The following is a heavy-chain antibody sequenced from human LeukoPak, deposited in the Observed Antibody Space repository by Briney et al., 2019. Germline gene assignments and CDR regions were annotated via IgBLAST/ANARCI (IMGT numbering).Heavy chain of an antibody. V-gene: IGHV3-23*01. CDR2: ISGSGAST. D-gene: IGHD4-11*01. CDR3: ARDPFYSNPHFDY. Sequence: PGGSLRLSCAASGFTFSTYGMSWVRQAPGKGLEWVSAISGSGASTYYADSVKGRFTISRDNSKNTLYLQMNSLRAEDTAVYYCARDPFYSNPHFDYWGQGTLVTVSS. CDR1: GFTFSTYG. J-gene: IGHJ4*02.